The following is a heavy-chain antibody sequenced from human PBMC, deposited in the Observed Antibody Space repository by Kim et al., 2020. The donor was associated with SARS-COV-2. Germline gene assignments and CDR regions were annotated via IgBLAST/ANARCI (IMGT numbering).Heavy chain of an antibody. CDR3: ARRVIAYSGSYYYYYGMDV. J-gene: IGHJ6*02. V-gene: IGHV5-51*01. D-gene: IGHD1-26*01. Sequence: GESLKISCKGSGYSFTSYWIGWVRQMPGKGLEWMGIIYPGDSDTRYSPSFQGQVTITADKSISTAYLQGSSLKASDTAMYYCARRVIAYSGSYYYYYGMDVWGQGTTVTVSS. CDR1: GYSFTSYW. CDR2: IYPGDSDT.